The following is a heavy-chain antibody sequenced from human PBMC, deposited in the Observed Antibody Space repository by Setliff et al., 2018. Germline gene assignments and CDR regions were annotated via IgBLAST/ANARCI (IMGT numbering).Heavy chain of an antibody. CDR1: GFTFRSYW. J-gene: IGHJ4*02. CDR2: IKKDGSIK. D-gene: IGHD5-18*01. V-gene: IGHV3-7*01. Sequence: GGSLRLSCAASGFTFRSYWMSWVRQAPGKGLEWVANIKKDGSIKYYLDSVRGRFTISRDNAENSLTLQMNSLRVEDTAVYYCSRVYAYSYGFDSWGQGTQVTVSS. CDR3: SRVYAYSYGFDS.